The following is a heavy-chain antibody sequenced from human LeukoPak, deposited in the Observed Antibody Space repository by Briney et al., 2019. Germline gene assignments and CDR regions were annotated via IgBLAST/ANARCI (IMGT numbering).Heavy chain of an antibody. CDR3: ARGYSRDFWSGSRLGYFDY. D-gene: IGHD3-3*01. J-gene: IGHJ4*02. Sequence: ASVKVSCKASGGTFSSYAINWVRQAPGQGLEWMGGIIPIFGTANYAQKFQGRVTITADESTSTAYMELSSLRSEDTAVYYCARGYSRDFWSGSRLGYFDYWGQGTLVTVSS. CDR1: GGTFSSYA. V-gene: IGHV1-69*13. CDR2: IIPIFGTA.